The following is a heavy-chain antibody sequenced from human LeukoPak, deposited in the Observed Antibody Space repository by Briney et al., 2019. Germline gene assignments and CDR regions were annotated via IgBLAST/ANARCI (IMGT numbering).Heavy chain of an antibody. J-gene: IGHJ3*02. CDR2: IYYSGST. D-gene: IGHD3-22*01. CDR1: GGSISSYY. CDR3: ARGARYYYDSNGYYYGSDDAFDI. Sequence: PSETLSLTCTVSGGSISSYYWSWIRQPPGKGLEWIGYIYYSGSTNYNPSLKSRVTISVDTSKNQFSLKLSSVTAADTAVYYCARGARYYYDSNGYYYGSDDAFDIWGQGTMVTVSS. V-gene: IGHV4-59*01.